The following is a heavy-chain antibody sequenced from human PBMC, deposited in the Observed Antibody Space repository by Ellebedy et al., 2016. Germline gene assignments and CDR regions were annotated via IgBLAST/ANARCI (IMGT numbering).Heavy chain of an antibody. Sequence: GGSLRLSCAASGFTFDDYSMHWVRQASGKGLEWVSLIDKNGYRTYYADSVKGRFTISRDNAKNSLYLQMNSLRAEDTAFYRCAKGAQSYFDSSGYWNSFDSWGQGTLVTVSS. CDR3: AKGAQSYFDSSGYWNSFDS. CDR2: IDKNGYRT. D-gene: IGHD3-22*01. CDR1: GFTFDDYS. J-gene: IGHJ5*01. V-gene: IGHV3-43*01.